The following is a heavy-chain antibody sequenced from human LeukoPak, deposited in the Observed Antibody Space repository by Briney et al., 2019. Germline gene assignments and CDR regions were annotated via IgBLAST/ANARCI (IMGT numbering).Heavy chain of an antibody. CDR1: GFSFSSYW. J-gene: IGHJ4*02. CDR2: IKQEGSAR. Sequence: PGGSLRLSCVASGFSFSSYWMSWVRQTPGKGLEWVANIKQEGSARYYVDSVTGRFTISRDNAMNSLYLQMNSLRVEDTAVYYCARDPRTVRIWGQGTLVTVSS. CDR3: ARDPRTVRI. D-gene: IGHD1-1*01. V-gene: IGHV3-7*01.